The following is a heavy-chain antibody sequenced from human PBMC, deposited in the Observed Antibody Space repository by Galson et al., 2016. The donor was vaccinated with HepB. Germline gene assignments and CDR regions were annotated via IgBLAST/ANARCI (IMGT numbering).Heavy chain of an antibody. D-gene: IGHD6-19*01. CDR2: IYPGDSDI. CDR1: GYNFTSYW. J-gene: IGHJ4*02. Sequence: QSGAEVKKPGESLKISCKGSGYNFTSYWIGWVRQMPGKGLEWMGIIYPGDSDITYSPSFQGQVTISADNAKNSLYPQMNSLRAEDTAVYYCATRSSGWYYFDYWGQGTLVTVSS. CDR3: ATRSSGWYYFDY. V-gene: IGHV5-51*01.